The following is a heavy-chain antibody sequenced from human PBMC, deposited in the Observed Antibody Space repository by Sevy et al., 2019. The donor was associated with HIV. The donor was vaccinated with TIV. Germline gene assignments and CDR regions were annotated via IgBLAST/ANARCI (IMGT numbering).Heavy chain of an antibody. D-gene: IGHD2-15*01. Sequence: SETLSLTCTVSGGSISNYYWSWIRQPPGKGLEWIGYIYYSGSTNYNPSLKSRVTISVDTSKNQFSLKLGSVTAADTAVYYCARAGGYCSGRSCYLLNDDAFDIWGQGTMVTVSS. CDR2: IYYSGST. V-gene: IGHV4-59*12. CDR3: ARAGGYCSGRSCYLLNDDAFDI. CDR1: GGSISNYY. J-gene: IGHJ3*02.